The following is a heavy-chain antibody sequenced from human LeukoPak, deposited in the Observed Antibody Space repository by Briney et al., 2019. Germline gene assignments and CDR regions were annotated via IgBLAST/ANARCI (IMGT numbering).Heavy chain of an antibody. CDR2: IGAYNGNT. J-gene: IGHJ4*02. CDR3: ARVLRGQSSGWDLENFDY. D-gene: IGHD6-19*01. Sequence: GASVKVSCKASGYTFTSYGISWVRQDPGQGLEWMGWIGAYNGNTNYAQKLQGRVTMTTDTSTSTAYMELRSLRSDDTAVYYCARVLRGQSSGWDLENFDYWGQGTLVTVSS. CDR1: GYTFTSYG. V-gene: IGHV1-18*01.